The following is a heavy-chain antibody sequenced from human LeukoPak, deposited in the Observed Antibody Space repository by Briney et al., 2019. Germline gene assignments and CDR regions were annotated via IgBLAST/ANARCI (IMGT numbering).Heavy chain of an antibody. CDR3: ARDYYGSGSYNTFDY. J-gene: IGHJ4*02. Sequence: SETLSLTCTVSGYSISSGYYWGWIRQPPGKGLEWIGSIYYSGSTYYNPSLKSRVTISVDTSKNQFSLKLSSVTAADTAVYYCARDYYGSGSYNTFDYWGQGTLVTVSS. CDR1: GYSISSGYY. D-gene: IGHD3-10*01. V-gene: IGHV4-38-2*02. CDR2: IYYSGST.